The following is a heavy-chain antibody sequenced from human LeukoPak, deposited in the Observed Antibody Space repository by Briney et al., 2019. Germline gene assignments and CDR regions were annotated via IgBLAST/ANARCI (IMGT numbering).Heavy chain of an antibody. Sequence: PSQTLSLTCAISGDSVSRNSAGWNWIRQSPSRGLEWLGSTYYRSKWYNDYAVSVRSRIIINPDTSKNQFSLQLNSVTPEDTAVYYCTRDRAYSGSYYAFDYWGQGTLVTVSS. J-gene: IGHJ4*02. D-gene: IGHD1-26*01. CDR3: TRDRAYSGSYYAFDY. V-gene: IGHV6-1*01. CDR2: TYYRSKWYN. CDR1: GDSVSRNSAG.